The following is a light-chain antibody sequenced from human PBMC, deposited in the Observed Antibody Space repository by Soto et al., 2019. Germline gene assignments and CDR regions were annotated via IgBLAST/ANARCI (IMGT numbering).Light chain of an antibody. CDR1: QSLSSRY. V-gene: IGKV3-20*01. Sequence: EIVLTQSPGTLSLSPGDRATLSCRASQSLSSRYLAWYRQKPGQAPRLLIYGASNGATGIPDRFSDSGSGTDFTLTISRLEPGDFAVYYCQQYSSSPPTFGGGTKVEIK. CDR2: GAS. CDR3: QQYSSSPPT. J-gene: IGKJ4*01.